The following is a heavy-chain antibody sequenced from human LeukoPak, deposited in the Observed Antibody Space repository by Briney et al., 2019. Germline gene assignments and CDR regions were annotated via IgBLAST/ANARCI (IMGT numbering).Heavy chain of an antibody. CDR1: GFTFSSFE. CDR2: ISTSGTTI. V-gene: IGHV3-48*03. CDR3: ARDASSSGWFFDP. D-gene: IGHD6-19*01. J-gene: IGHJ5*02. Sequence: PGGSLRLSCAASGFTFSSFEMNWVRQAPGKGLEWVSYISTSGTTIYYADSVKGRFSISRDDAKNSLYLQMNSLRAEDTAVYYCARDASSSGWFFDPWGQGTLVSVSS.